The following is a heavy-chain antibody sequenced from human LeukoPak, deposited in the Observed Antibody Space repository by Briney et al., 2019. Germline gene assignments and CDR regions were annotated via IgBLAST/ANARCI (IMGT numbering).Heavy chain of an antibody. J-gene: IGHJ4*02. D-gene: IGHD3-3*01. Sequence: PSETLSLTCTVSGGSISSYYWSWIRQPPGKGLEWIGYIYYSGSTNYNPSLKSRVTISVDTSKNQFSLKLSSVTAADTAVYYCAGDTIFGTDYWGQGTLVTVSS. CDR1: GGSISSYY. CDR3: AGDTIFGTDY. V-gene: IGHV4-4*08. CDR2: IYYSGST.